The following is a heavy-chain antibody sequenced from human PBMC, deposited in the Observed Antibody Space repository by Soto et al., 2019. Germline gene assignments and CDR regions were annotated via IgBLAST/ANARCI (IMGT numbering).Heavy chain of an antibody. V-gene: IGHV3-9*01. CDR1: GFTFDDYA. CDR2: ISWNSGSI. J-gene: IGHJ5*02. CDR3: AKEVVVVAATRGGWFDP. Sequence: EVQLVESGGGLVQPGRSLRLSCAASGFTFDDYAMHWVRQASGKGLEWVSGISWNSGSIGYADSVKGRFTISRDNAKNSLYLQMNSLRAEDTALYYCAKEVVVVAATRGGWFDPWGQGTLVTVSS. D-gene: IGHD2-15*01.